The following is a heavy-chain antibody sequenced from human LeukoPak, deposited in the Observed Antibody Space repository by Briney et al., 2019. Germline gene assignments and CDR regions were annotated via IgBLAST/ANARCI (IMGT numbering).Heavy chain of an antibody. V-gene: IGHV3-23*01. CDR3: AKGSMGRGPDY. CDR1: GFTFSSYA. D-gene: IGHD3-10*01. J-gene: IGHJ4*02. Sequence: GGSLRLSCAASGFTFSSYAMIWVRQAPGKGLQWVSALSGSGGSTYYADSVKGRFTIFRDNSKNTMYLQMNSLRAEDTAVYYCAKGSMGRGPDYWGQGTLVTVSS. CDR2: LSGSGGST.